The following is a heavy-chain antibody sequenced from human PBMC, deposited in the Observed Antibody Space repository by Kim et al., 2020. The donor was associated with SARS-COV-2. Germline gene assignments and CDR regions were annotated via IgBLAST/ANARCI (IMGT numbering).Heavy chain of an antibody. CDR1: GFTFSSYA. Sequence: GGSLRLSCAASGFTFSSYAMHWVRQAPGKGLEWVAVISYDGSNKYYADSVKGRFTISRDNSKNTLYLQMNSLRAEDTAVYYCARDAQVFWGQGTLVTVSS. CDR2: ISYDGSNK. CDR3: ARDAQVF. D-gene: IGHD1-20*01. V-gene: IGHV3-30*04. J-gene: IGHJ4*02.